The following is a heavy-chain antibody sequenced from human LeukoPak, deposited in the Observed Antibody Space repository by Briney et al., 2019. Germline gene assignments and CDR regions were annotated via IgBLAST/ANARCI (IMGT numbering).Heavy chain of an antibody. CDR3: XXXXXPYTXXXXXYYYMXX. Sequence: TGGSLRLSCAASGFTFSSYSMNWVRQPPGKGLVWVSRIXGDGRSTHYADSVQGRFTISRDNAKNTVYLQMNSLRAEDAAVYYXXXXXXPYTXXXXXYYYMXXWGKGTTVTVSS. J-gene: IGHJ6*03. D-gene: IGHD2-2*02. V-gene: IGHV3-74*01. CDR1: GFTFSSYS. CDR2: IXGDGRST.